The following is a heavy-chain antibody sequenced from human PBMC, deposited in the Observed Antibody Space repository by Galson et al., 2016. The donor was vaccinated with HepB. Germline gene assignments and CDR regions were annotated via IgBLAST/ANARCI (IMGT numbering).Heavy chain of an antibody. Sequence: SLRLSCAVSGFDLSRADMHWVRQTPTKGLEWLTFISGDGGPKSYAESVRGRFSIPKDISRNTVYLLMNSLRVDDTALYYCVREGRGPLMRRHFDSWGQGTLVSVSS. V-gene: IGHV3-30*03. J-gene: IGHJ4*02. CDR1: GFDLSRAD. D-gene: IGHD3-10*01. CDR2: ISGDGGPK. CDR3: VREGRGPLMRRHFDS.